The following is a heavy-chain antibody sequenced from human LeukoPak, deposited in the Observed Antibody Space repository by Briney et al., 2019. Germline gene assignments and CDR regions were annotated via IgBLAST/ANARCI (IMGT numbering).Heavy chain of an antibody. CDR1: GYTFIGYY. V-gene: IGHV1-2*02. Sequence: ASVKVSCKTSGYTFIGYYIHWVRQAPGQGLEWMGWIHPNNGDTYYAQKFQGRVTLTRDTSIGTAFMDLSSLRSDDTALYYCAREKSYQPLFRDAFDMWGQGTMVIVSS. CDR2: IHPNNGDT. D-gene: IGHD2-2*01. CDR3: AREKSYQPLFRDAFDM. J-gene: IGHJ3*02.